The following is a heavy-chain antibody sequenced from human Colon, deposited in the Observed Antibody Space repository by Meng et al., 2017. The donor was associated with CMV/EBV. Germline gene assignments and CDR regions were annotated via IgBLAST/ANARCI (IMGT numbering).Heavy chain of an antibody. J-gene: IGHJ6*02. CDR3: VRENLPPRRLDV. Sequence: GESLKISCAASGFTFSDYYMGWVRQAPGKGLEWVSYISSSATSLFYADSVRGRFTISRDNANNSLDLQMNSLGAEDTAVYYCVRENLPPRRLDVWGQGTTVTVSS. V-gene: IGHV3-11*04. D-gene: IGHD1-14*01. CDR2: ISSSATSL. CDR1: GFTFSDYY.